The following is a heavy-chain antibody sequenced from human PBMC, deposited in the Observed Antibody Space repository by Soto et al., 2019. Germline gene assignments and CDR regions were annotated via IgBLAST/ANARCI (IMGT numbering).Heavy chain of an antibody. CDR2: ISGSGRNT. J-gene: IGHJ4*01. CDR3: AKSPVCYYFDY. V-gene: IGHV3-23*01. CDR1: GFNFSCYA. Sequence: GSRRLGGAACGFNFSCYAINCIRQAAGQGLEWVSAISGSGRNTYYADSVKGRFTISRDNYKNTLYLQMNSLRAEDTALYYWAKSPVCYYFDYWGHGTLVTVSS.